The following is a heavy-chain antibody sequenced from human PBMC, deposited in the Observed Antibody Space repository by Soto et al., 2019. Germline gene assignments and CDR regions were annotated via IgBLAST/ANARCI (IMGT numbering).Heavy chain of an antibody. D-gene: IGHD2-2*01. Sequence: QVQLVQSGAEVKKPGSSVKVSCKASGGTFSSYTISWVRQAPGQGLEWMGRIIPILGIANYAQKFQGRVTITEDKSTSTAYRGLSSLRSEDTAVYYCGGAGGPAVWYNWFDPWGQGTLVTVSS. V-gene: IGHV1-69*02. J-gene: IGHJ5*02. CDR3: GGAGGPAVWYNWFDP. CDR1: GGTFSSYT. CDR2: IIPILGIA.